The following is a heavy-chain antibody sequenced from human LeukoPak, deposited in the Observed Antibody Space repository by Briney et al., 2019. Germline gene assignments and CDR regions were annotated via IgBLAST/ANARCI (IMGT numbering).Heavy chain of an antibody. V-gene: IGHV4-59*01. CDR2: IYYRVTS. CDR1: GDSISTYY. D-gene: IGHD2-2*01. Sequence: SETLSLTCTVSGDSISTYYWSWIRQPPGKGLEWIGYIYYRVTSDYNPSLKSRVTMSVDMSTRQISLKLSSVTAADTAVYYCARSGIVVVPAAMMGNDYWGQGTLVTVSS. J-gene: IGHJ4*02. CDR3: ARSGIVVVPAAMMGNDY.